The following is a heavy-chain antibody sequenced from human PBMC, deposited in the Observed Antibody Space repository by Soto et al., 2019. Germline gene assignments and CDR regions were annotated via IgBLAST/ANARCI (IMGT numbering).Heavy chain of an antibody. J-gene: IGHJ4*03. CDR2: INHSGST. V-gene: IGHV4-34*01. CDR3: ARVLVRGVITCYFVY. CDR1: GGSFSGYY. Sequence: LSLTCAVYGGSFSGYYWSWIRQPPGKGLEWIGEINHSGSTNYNPSLKSRVTISVDTSKNQFSLKLSSVTAADTAVYYCARVLVRGVITCYFVYWGQGTLVTVYS. D-gene: IGHD3-10*01.